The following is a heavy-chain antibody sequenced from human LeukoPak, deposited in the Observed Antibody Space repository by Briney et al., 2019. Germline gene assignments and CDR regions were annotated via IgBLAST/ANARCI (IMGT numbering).Heavy chain of an antibody. CDR3: AKGPGIAAAKAWFDP. CDR2: ISGSGGST. V-gene: IGHV3-23*01. J-gene: IGHJ5*02. CDR1: GFTFSSYA. D-gene: IGHD6-13*01. Sequence: GGALRLSCAASGFTFSSYAMSWVRQAPGKGLEWVSAISGSGGSTYYADSVKGRFTISRDNSKNTLYLQMNSLRAEDTAVYYCAKGPGIAAAKAWFDPWGQGTLVTVSS.